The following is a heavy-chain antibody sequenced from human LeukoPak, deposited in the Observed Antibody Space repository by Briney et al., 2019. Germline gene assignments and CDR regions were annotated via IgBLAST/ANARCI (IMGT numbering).Heavy chain of an antibody. D-gene: IGHD3-22*01. J-gene: IGHJ4*02. V-gene: IGHV4-39*01. CDR3: VRYSSGYCNY. CDR1: GGSISSSSYH. Sequence: PSETLSLTCTVSGGSISSSSYHWGWIRQPPGKGLEWIGTIYYSGNTYYNPSLKSRVTISVDTSKNQFSLKLNSVTAADTAVYYCVRYSSGYCNYWGQGTQVTVSS. CDR2: IYYSGNT.